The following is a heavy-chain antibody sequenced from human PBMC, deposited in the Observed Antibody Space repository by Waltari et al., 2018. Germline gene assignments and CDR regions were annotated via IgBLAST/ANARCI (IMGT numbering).Heavy chain of an antibody. Sequence: EVQLVESGGGLVQPGGSLRLSCAASGFTFSSYWMHWVRQAPGKGLVGVSRINSDGSRTTYADSVKGRFTVSRDNAKNSLYLQINSLRVEDTAVYFCARPPGRQLDYWGQGTLVTVSS. CDR1: GFTFSSYW. CDR2: INSDGSRT. D-gene: IGHD3-10*01. V-gene: IGHV3-74*01. CDR3: ARPPGRQLDY. J-gene: IGHJ4*02.